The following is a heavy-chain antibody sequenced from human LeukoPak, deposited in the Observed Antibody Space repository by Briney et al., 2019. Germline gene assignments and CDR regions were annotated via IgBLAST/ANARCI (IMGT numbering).Heavy chain of an antibody. V-gene: IGHV3-21*01. CDR3: ARDPGGIRYDY. CDR2: ISSSSSYI. D-gene: IGHD3-16*01. J-gene: IGHJ4*02. Sequence: GGSLRLSCAASGFTLSSYSMNWVRQAPGKGREWVSSISSSSSYIYYADSVKGRFTISRDNAKDSLYLQMNSLRAEDTAVYYCARDPGGIRYDYWGQGTLVTVSS. CDR1: GFTLSSYS.